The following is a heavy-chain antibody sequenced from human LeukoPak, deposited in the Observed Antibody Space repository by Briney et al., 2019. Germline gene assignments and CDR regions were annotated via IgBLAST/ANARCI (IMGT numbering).Heavy chain of an antibody. CDR2: ISSSGSTI. J-gene: IGHJ4*02. D-gene: IGHD3-9*01. CDR3: ARRLRYFHGPVDY. V-gene: IGHV3-48*04. Sequence: PGGSLRLSCAASGFTFSSYSMNWVRQAPGKGLEWVSYISSSGSTIYYADSVKGRFTISRDNAKNSLYLQMNSLRAEDTAVYYCARRLRYFHGPVDYWGQGTLVTVSS. CDR1: GFTFSSYS.